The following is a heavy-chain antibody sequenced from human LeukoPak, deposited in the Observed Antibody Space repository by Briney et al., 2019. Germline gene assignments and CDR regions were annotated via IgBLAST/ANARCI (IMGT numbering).Heavy chain of an antibody. J-gene: IGHJ4*02. Sequence: ASVKVSCKASGYAFSGYYIHWVRQAPGQGPEWMGWINPSSGGTNYAQQFQGRVTMTRDTSISTAYMELSRLTSDDTAVYHCTKVFIKYCSTPSCYVFDYWGQGTLVTVSS. CDR3: TKVFIKYCSTPSCYVFDY. CDR2: INPSSGGT. V-gene: IGHV1-2*02. CDR1: GYAFSGYY. D-gene: IGHD2-2*01.